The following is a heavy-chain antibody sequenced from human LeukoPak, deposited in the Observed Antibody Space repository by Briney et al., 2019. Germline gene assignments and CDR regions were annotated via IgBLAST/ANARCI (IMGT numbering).Heavy chain of an antibody. Sequence: PSETLSLTCSVSGDSISYFYWSWIRQAAGKGLEWIGRVASSGNTDYNASLKSRVTMSVDTSKNQLSLKLSSVTAADTAVYYCARGHIGPWGQGTLVTVSS. CDR1: GDSISYFY. CDR3: ARGHIGP. J-gene: IGHJ5*02. V-gene: IGHV4-4*07. CDR2: VASSGNT. D-gene: IGHD2-21*01.